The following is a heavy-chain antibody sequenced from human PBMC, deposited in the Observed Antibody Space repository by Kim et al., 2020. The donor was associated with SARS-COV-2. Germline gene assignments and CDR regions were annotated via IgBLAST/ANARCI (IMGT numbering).Heavy chain of an antibody. CDR3: TTTDY. Sequence: GGSLRLSCTASGFTFGDYAMSWVRQAPGKGLEWVGFIRSKAYGGTTEYAASVKGRFTISRDDSKSIAYLQMNSLKTEDTSVYYCTTTDYWGQGTLVTVS. V-gene: IGHV3-49*04. J-gene: IGHJ4*02. CDR1: GFTFGDYA. CDR2: IRSKAYGGTT.